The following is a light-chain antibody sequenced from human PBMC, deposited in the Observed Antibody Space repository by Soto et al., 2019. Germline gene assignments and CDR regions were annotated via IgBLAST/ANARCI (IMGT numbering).Light chain of an antibody. CDR1: QIGSGNY. J-gene: IGKJ1*01. Sequence: ELVLTQSPGTLSLSPGDSAALSCKASQIGSGNYLSWYQQKSGQAPSLLIYATSTRAPGIPDRFSGSGSATDFSLIISRLEPEDSAVYYCQHFGYPQWTFGRGTKVDI. CDR3: QHFGYPQWT. V-gene: IGKV3-20*01. CDR2: ATS.